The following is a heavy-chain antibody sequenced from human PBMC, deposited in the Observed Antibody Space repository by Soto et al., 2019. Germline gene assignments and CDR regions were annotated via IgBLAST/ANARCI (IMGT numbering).Heavy chain of an antibody. CDR1: GFTFSSYA. CDR3: ASEEYSSSSFKLGY. V-gene: IGHV3-30-3*01. Sequence: GGSLRLSCAASGFTFSSYAMHWVRQAPGKGLEWVAVISYDGSNKYYADSVKGRFTISRDNSKNTLYLQMNSLRAEDTAVYYCASEEYSSSSFKLGYWGQGTLVTVSS. J-gene: IGHJ4*02. CDR2: ISYDGSNK. D-gene: IGHD6-6*01.